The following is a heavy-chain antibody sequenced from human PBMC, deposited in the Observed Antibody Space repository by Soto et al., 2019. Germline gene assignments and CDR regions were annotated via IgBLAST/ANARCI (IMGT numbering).Heavy chain of an antibody. CDR2: ISYDGSNK. CDR1: GFTFSSYG. J-gene: IGHJ4*02. Sequence: PGGSLRLSCAASGFTFSSYGMHWVRQAPGKGLEWVAVISYDGSNKYYADSVKGRFTISRDNSKNTLYLQMNSLRAEDTAVYYCAKEGSSSFYYFDYWGQGTLVTVSS. CDR3: AKEGSSSFYYFDY. V-gene: IGHV3-30*18. D-gene: IGHD6-13*01.